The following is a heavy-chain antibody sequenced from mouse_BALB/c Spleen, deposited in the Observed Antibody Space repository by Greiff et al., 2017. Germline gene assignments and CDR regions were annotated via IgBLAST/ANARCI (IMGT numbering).Heavy chain of an antibody. V-gene: IGHV2-2*02. Sequence: VHLVESGPGLVQPSQSLSISCTVSGFSFTSYGVHWVRQSPGKGLEWLGVIWSGGSTDYNAAFISRLSISKDNSKSQVCFKMNSLQANDTAIYYCARNLIYDGVMDYWGQGTSVTVSS. D-gene: IGHD2-3*01. J-gene: IGHJ4*01. CDR2: IWSGGST. CDR1: GFSFTSYG. CDR3: ARNLIYDGVMDY.